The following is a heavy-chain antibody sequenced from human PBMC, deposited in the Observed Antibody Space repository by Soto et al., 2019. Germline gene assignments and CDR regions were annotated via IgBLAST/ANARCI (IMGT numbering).Heavy chain of an antibody. J-gene: IGHJ4*02. CDR1: GFIFSNYV. V-gene: IGHV3-23*01. CDR2: ISDSGGTS. Sequence: PGGSLRLSCAASGFIFSNYVMSWVRQAPGKGLEWISSISDSGGTSYYADVVKGRFIISRDNSKNTLYLQMNILRAEDTAIYYCAKRPRALLTLDYWGQGTLVTVSS. D-gene: IGHD1-26*01. CDR3: AKRPRALLTLDY.